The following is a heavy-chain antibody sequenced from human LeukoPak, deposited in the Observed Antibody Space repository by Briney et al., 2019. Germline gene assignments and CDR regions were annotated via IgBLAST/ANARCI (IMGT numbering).Heavy chain of an antibody. CDR3: AREGGEWELLRTFDY. Sequence: GGSLRLSCATSGFTFSSYWMSWVRQAPGKGLEWVAYINQDGSEKNYADSVKGRFTVSRDNAKNSLFLEMNSLRAEDTAVYYCAREGGEWELLRTFDYWGQGTLVTVSS. CDR1: GFTFSSYW. D-gene: IGHD1-26*01. CDR2: INQDGSEK. J-gene: IGHJ4*02. V-gene: IGHV3-7*01.